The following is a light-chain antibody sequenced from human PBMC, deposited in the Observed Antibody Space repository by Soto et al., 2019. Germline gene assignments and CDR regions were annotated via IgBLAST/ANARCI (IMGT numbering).Light chain of an antibody. V-gene: IGKV1-39*01. CDR2: AAS. CDR3: QQSYSSPNT. J-gene: IGKJ2*01. Sequence: DIQMTQSPSSLSASVGDRVTISCRASQSISTYLNWYRQKPGKAPELLIYAASSLQSGVPSRFSGSGSGTDFTLTISHLQPEDFSSYYCQQSYSSPNTFGQGTKLEI. CDR1: QSISTY.